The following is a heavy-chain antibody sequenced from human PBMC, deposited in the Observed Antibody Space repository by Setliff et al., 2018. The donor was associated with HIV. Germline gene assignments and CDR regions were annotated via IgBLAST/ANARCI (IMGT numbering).Heavy chain of an antibody. CDR1: GYSFTAYG. D-gene: IGHD3-16*01. V-gene: IGHV1-18*01. CDR2: INIDSGHT. CDR3: ARGPSGAGGLVRAGFFF. J-gene: IGHJ4*01. Sequence: ASVKVSCKASGYSFTAYGISWVRQAPGQGFEWMGWINIDSGHTNCAQEFQDRVTVTTATSTNTTYMELRGLRSDDTATYYCARGPSGAGGLVRAGFFFWGQGTLVTVSS.